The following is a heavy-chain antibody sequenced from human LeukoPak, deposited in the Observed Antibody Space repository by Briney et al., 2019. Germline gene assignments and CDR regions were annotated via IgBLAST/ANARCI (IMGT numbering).Heavy chain of an antibody. V-gene: IGHV3-7*01. CDR1: GFTFTTYW. Sequence: GGSLRLSCAASGFTFTTYWMAWVRQFPGKGLEWVANINQDGTEKYSVGSVKGRFTISRDNAKDSLYLQMNSLRVEDTAIYYCVKVAKYYYGSETYYFFEHWGQGTPVTASS. CDR3: VKVAKYYYGSETYYFFEH. D-gene: IGHD3-10*01. J-gene: IGHJ4*02. CDR2: INQDGTEK.